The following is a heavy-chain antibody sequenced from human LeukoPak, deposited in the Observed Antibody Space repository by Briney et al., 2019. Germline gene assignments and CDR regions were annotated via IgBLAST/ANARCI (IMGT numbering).Heavy chain of an antibody. CDR3: ARGVVRYFDY. D-gene: IGHD3-9*01. V-gene: IGHV3-21*01. J-gene: IGHJ4*02. CDR1: GFTFSGYS. Sequence: PGGSLRLSCAASGFTFSGYSMNWVRQAPGKGLEWVSPISSSSSYIYYADSVKGRFTISRDNAKNSLYLQMNSLRAEDTAVYYCARGVVRYFDYWGQGALVTVSS. CDR2: ISSSSSYI.